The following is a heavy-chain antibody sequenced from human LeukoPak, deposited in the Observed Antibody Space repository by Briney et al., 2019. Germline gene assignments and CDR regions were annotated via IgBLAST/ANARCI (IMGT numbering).Heavy chain of an antibody. CDR1: GGSISSSSYC. CDR2: IYYSGST. Sequence: SETLSLTCTVSGGSISSSSYCWGWIRQPPGKGLEWIGSIYYSGSTYYNPSLKSRVTISVDTSKNQFSLKLSSVTAADTAVYYCARYSVATIDMYYFDYWGQGTLVTVSS. CDR3: ARYSVATIDMYYFDY. D-gene: IGHD5-12*01. J-gene: IGHJ4*02. V-gene: IGHV4-39*01.